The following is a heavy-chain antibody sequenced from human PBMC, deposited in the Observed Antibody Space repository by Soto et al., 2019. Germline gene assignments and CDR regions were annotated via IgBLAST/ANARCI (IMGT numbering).Heavy chain of an antibody. CDR2: ISYSGTT. D-gene: IGHD5-18*01. V-gene: IGHV4-30-4*01. CDR1: GDSISSSNNY. CDR3: ARGRGYSYGLDP. Sequence: QVQLQESGPGLVKPSQTLSLTCTVSGDSISSSNNYWSWIRQPPGEGLEWIGFISYSGTTSYSPSLKSRLSIPLXXSKTQFSRSLSSVTAADTAVYYCARGRGYSYGLDPWGQGTLVTVSS. J-gene: IGHJ5*02.